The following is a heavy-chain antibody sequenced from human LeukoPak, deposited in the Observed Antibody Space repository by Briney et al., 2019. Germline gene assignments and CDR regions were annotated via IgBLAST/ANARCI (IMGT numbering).Heavy chain of an antibody. J-gene: IGHJ4*02. V-gene: IGHV3-23*01. Sequence: QPGGSLRLSCAASGFTFSSYAMSWVRQAPGKGLEWVSAISGSGGSTYYADSVKGRFTISRDNSKNTLYLQMNSLRAEDTAVYYCAKVVSDIVVVVAATPVNYYFDYWGQGTLVTVSS. CDR3: AKVVSDIVVVVAATPVNYYFDY. D-gene: IGHD2-15*01. CDR1: GFTFSSYA. CDR2: ISGSGGST.